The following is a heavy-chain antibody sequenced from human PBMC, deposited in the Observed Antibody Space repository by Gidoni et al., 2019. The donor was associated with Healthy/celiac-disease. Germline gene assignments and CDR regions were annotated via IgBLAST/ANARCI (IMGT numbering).Heavy chain of an antibody. V-gene: IGHV1-69*01. CDR1: GVTFSCYA. CDR3: ARGAEDIVVVPAVPANWFDP. CDR2: IIPIFGTA. J-gene: IGHJ5*02. Sequence: QVQLVQSGAEVKKPGSSVKVPCKASGVTFSCYAISWVRQAPGQGLEWMGGIIPIFGTANYAQKFQGRVTITADESTSTAYMELSSLRSEDTAVYYCARGAEDIVVVPAVPANWFDPWGQGTLVTVSS. D-gene: IGHD2-2*01.